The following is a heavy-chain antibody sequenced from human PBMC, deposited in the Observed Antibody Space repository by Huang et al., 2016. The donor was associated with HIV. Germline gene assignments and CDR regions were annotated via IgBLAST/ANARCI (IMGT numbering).Heavy chain of an antibody. J-gene: IGHJ4*02. CDR2: ITHSGST. D-gene: IGHD3-10*01. V-gene: IGHV4-34*01. Sequence: QVQLHQWGAGLLKPSETLSLSCAVYGGSFSGYYWSGIRQPPGKGLEWIGEITHSGSTNSNPSLKSRVTISEETSKNQFSLKLSSVTAADTAVYYCARAPHYGSGSYYYWGQGTLVTVSS. CDR3: ARAPHYGSGSYYY. CDR1: GGSFSGYY.